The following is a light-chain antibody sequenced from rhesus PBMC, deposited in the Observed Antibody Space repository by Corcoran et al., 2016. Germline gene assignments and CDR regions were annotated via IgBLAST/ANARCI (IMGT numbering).Light chain of an antibody. V-gene: IGKV2-78*01. Sequence: DIVLTQTPLSLPVSPGEPASISCRSSQSLLHSNGHTYLFWYLQKPGQSPRLMIYLASNRAFGVTERVSGSGSGTDLTLKISRVEAEDVGIYYCLQDIQIPVTFGGGTKVEIK. CDR1: QSLLHSNGHTY. J-gene: IGKJ4*01. CDR2: LAS. CDR3: LQDIQIPVT.